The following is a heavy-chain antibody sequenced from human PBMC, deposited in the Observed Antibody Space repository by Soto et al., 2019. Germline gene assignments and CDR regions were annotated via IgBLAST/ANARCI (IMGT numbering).Heavy chain of an antibody. CDR3: ARDGVQFLYKSYFDT. Sequence: QVQLVQSGADVNKPGSSVRVSCKASGGTFSTYAINWVRQAPGHGLEWMGVILPIVNKTHYAQNFQGRVTIIADKSTSTSYMEVSSLISEDTAVYYCARDGVQFLYKSYFDTWGQGTLVTVSS. CDR1: GGTFSTYA. V-gene: IGHV1-69*06. J-gene: IGHJ5*02. CDR2: ILPIVNKT. D-gene: IGHD3-3*01.